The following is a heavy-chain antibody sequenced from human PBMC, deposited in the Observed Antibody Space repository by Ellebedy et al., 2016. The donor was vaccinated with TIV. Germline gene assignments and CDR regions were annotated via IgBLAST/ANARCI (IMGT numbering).Heavy chain of an antibody. CDR3: ARGRPGKLLGWFNP. CDR2: IIPIFGTA. Sequence: ASVKVSCXASGGTFSSYAISWVRQAPGQGLEWMGGIIPIFGTANYAQKFQGRVTITADESTSTAYMELSSLRSEDTAVYYCARGRPGKLLGWFNPWGQGTLVTVSS. J-gene: IGHJ5*02. V-gene: IGHV1-69*13. D-gene: IGHD2-8*02. CDR1: GGTFSSYA.